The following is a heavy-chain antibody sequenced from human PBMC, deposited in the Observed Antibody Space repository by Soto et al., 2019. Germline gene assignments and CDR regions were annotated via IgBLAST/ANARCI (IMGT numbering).Heavy chain of an antibody. Sequence: VKLQESGPGLVKPSETLSLTYTVSGGSISSYFWSWIRQPPGKGLEWIGYIYYTGRTNYNPSLKSRVTISLDTSKNQFSLKLSSVTAADTAVYYCARGSLWFGALGADDPWGQGTLVTASS. CDR3: ARGSLWFGALGADDP. J-gene: IGHJ5*02. D-gene: IGHD3-10*01. CDR1: GGSISSYF. V-gene: IGHV4-59*01. CDR2: IYYTGRT.